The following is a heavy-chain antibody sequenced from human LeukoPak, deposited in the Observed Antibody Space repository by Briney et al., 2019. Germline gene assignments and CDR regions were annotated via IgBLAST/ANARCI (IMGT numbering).Heavy chain of an antibody. V-gene: IGHV1-46*01. Sequence: ASVTVSCKASGYTFTNYYIHWVRQAPGQGLEWMGITDPIGGSTNYAQKFQGRVTMTRDTSTSTVYMELSSLRSEDSAVYYCARWTTTYLDYWGQGTLVTVSS. CDR3: ARWTTTYLDY. D-gene: IGHD4-11*01. CDR1: GYTFTNYY. CDR2: TDPIGGST. J-gene: IGHJ4*02.